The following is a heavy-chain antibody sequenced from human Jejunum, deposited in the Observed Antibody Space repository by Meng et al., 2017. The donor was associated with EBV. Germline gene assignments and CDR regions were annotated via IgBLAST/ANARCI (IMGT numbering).Heavy chain of an antibody. CDR1: GYTVTSYD. CDR3: ARGRVWGSYQDY. D-gene: IGHD3-16*02. CDR2: MNPNSGNT. Sequence: VQLLRSGAEGKRPAASVKASCKSSGYTVTSYDINWVRQATGQGLEWMGWMNPNSGNTGYAQKFQGRVTMTRNTSISTAYMELSSLRSEDTAVYYCARGRVWGSYQDYWGQGTLVTVSS. J-gene: IGHJ4*02. V-gene: IGHV1-8*01.